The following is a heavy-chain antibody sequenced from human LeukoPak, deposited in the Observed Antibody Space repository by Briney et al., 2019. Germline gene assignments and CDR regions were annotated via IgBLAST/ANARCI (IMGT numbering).Heavy chain of an antibody. V-gene: IGHV3-30-3*01. CDR1: GFTFSSYA. CDR3: AREEGDSSGYYYGFVDY. Sequence: PGRSLRLSCAASGFTFSSYAMHWVRQAPGKGLEWVAVISYDGSNKYYADSVKGRFTISRDNSKNTLYLQMNSLRAEDTAVYYCAREEGDSSGYYYGFVDYWGQGTLVTVSS. CDR2: ISYDGSNK. D-gene: IGHD3-22*01. J-gene: IGHJ4*02.